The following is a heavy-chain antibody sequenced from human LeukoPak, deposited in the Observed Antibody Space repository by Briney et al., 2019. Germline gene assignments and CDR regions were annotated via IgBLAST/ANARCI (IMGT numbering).Heavy chain of an antibody. J-gene: IGHJ4*02. D-gene: IGHD6-19*01. V-gene: IGHV3-21*01. CDR2: ISSSSSYI. CDR3: ARIAVAGPGGY. CDR1: GFTLSSYS. Sequence: GGALRLSCAASGFTLSSYSMNWVGQAPGKGLEGVSSISSSSSYIYYADSVKGRFTISRDNPNNSLYLQMNSLRAEDTAVYYCARIAVAGPGGYWGQGTLVTVSS.